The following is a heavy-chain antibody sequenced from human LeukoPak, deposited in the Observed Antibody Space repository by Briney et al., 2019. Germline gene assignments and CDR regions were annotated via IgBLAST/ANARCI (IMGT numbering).Heavy chain of an antibody. CDR2: ISSRSITI. V-gene: IGHV3-11*01. Sequence: GGSLRLSCAASGFTFSDYYMSWIRQAPGRGLEWVAYISSRSITIHYADSVRGRFTISRDNAKRSVYLQMNSLGAEDTAIYYCARLKAGFWGQGTLVTVSS. J-gene: IGHJ4*02. CDR1: GFTFSDYY. CDR3: ARLKAGF.